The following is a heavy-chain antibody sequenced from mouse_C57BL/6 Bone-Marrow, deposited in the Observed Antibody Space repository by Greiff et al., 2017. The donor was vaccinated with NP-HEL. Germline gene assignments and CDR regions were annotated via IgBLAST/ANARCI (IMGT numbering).Heavy chain of an antibody. Sequence: VQLKESGAELVRPGASVTLSCKASGYTFTDYEMHWVKQTPVHGLEWIGAIDPETGGTAYNQKFKGKAILTADKSSSTAYMELRSLTSEDSAVYYCTGYAMDYWGQGTSVTVFS. V-gene: IGHV1-15*01. CDR1: GYTFTDYE. CDR3: TGYAMDY. CDR2: IDPETGGT. J-gene: IGHJ4*01.